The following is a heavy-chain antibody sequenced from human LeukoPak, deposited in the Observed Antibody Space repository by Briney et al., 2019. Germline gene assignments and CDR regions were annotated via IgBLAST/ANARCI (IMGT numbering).Heavy chain of an antibody. CDR1: GFTFSSYS. Sequence: GGSLRLSCAASGFTFSSYSMNWVRQAPGEGLEWVSSISNSSSYIYYAHSVKGRFTISRDNAKNSLYLQMNSLRAEDTAVYYCERGLPQQSAFDIWGQGKMVTVSS. D-gene: IGHD5-12*01. CDR2: ISNSSSYI. CDR3: ERGLPQQSAFDI. V-gene: IGHV3-21*01. J-gene: IGHJ3*02.